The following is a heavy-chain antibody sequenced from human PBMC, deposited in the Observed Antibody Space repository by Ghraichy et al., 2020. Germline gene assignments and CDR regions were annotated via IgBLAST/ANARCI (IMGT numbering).Heavy chain of an antibody. D-gene: IGHD1-14*01. CDR3: ARTETGFDY. CDR1: GFTFSTSS. CDR2: ISSSSSYI. Sequence: AGSLRLSCAASGFTFSTSSMNWVRQAPGKGLEWVSSISSSSSYIYYADSVKGRFTISRDNAKNSLYLQMNTLRAEDTAVYYCARTETGFDYWGQGTLVTVSS. V-gene: IGHV3-21*01. J-gene: IGHJ4*02.